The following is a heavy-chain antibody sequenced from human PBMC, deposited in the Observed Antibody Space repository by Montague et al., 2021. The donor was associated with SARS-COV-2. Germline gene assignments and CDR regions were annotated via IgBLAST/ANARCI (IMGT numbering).Heavy chain of an antibody. CDR2: INHSGST. CDR1: GGSFSGYY. D-gene: IGHD3-10*01. Sequence: SETLSLTCAVYGGSFSGYYWKCTRQPSRKWLEWSGEINHSGSTNYNPSLKSRVTMSVDTSKNQFSLKLSSVTAADTAVYYCARGARQGYGFRLGSFDSWGQGTLVTVSS. J-gene: IGHJ4*02. V-gene: IGHV4-34*01. CDR3: ARGARQGYGFRLGSFDS.